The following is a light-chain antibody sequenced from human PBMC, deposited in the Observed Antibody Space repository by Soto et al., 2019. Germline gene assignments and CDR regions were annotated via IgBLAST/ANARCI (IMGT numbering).Light chain of an antibody. CDR2: QAS. V-gene: IGKV1-5*03. CDR3: QQYTCLWT. CDR1: RSLQTW. Sequence: SQMTQSPSTLSASVGDRVTITCRASRSLQTWLAWYQQKPGKVPKLLIYQASSLQNGVPARFIGSGSGTEFTLTISSLQPDDVATYYCQQYTCLWTFGPGTKVDI. J-gene: IGKJ1*01.